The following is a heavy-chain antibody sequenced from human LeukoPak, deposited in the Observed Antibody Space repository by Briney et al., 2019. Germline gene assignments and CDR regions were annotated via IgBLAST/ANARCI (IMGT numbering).Heavy chain of an antibody. D-gene: IGHD3-10*02. CDR2: IRSKTDGGAA. CDR1: GFNFKIAW. J-gene: IGHJ4*02. Sequence: PGGSLRLSCAASGFNFKIAWMTWVRQAPGKGLEWVGRIRSKTDGGAADFSTPVRGRFTMSRDDSKNLVFLHLNNLTTDDAGVYYCTTDAHYVANYWGQGTQVAVSS. CDR3: TTDAHYVANY. V-gene: IGHV3-15*01.